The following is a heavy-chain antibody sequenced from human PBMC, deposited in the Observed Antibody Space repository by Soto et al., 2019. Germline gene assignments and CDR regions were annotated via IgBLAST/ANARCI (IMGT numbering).Heavy chain of an antibody. CDR1: GFTFSNAW. V-gene: IGHV3-15*01. J-gene: IGHJ4*02. Sequence: PGGSLRLSCAASGFTFSNAWMSWVRQAPGKGLEWVGRIKSYTNGGTTDYAAPVKGRFAISRDDSKNTLYLQMNSLKTEDAGVYYCNTDDPINKYWGQGTLLTVSS. CDR2: IKSYTNGGTT. CDR3: NTDDPINKY.